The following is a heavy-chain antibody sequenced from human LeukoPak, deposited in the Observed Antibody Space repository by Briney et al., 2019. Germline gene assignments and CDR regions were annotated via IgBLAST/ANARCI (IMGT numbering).Heavy chain of an antibody. V-gene: IGHV3-7*01. CDR2: IKEDGSEK. J-gene: IGHJ4*02. CDR1: GFTFSSYW. D-gene: IGHD1-26*01. Sequence: PGGSLRLSCVASGFTFSSYWMSWVRQAPGKGLEWVANIKEDGSEKYHVDSVKGRLTISRDNAKNSLYLQMNSLTAEDTAVYYCASASGSYDYWGQGTLVTVSS. CDR3: ASASGSYDY.